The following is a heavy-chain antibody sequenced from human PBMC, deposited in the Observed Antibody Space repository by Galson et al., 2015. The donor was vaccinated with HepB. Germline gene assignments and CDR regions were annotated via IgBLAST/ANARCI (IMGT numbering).Heavy chain of an antibody. CDR1: GFTFGDYA. V-gene: IGHV3-49*04. Sequence: SLRLSCAASGFTFGDYAMSWVRQAPGKGLEWVGFIRSKAYGGTTEYAASVKGRFTISRDDSKSIAYLQMNSLKTEDTAVYYCTRPYYYDSSGYSQLRYFQHWGQGTLVTVFS. D-gene: IGHD3-22*01. J-gene: IGHJ1*01. CDR3: TRPYYYDSSGYSQLRYFQH. CDR2: IRSKAYGGTT.